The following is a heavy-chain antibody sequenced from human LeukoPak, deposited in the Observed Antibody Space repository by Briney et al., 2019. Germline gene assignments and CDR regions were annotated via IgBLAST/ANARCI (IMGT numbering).Heavy chain of an antibody. D-gene: IGHD2-15*01. Sequence: GGSLRLSCAASGFTFSSYSMNWVRQAPGMGLEWVSSISNSSSYIYYADSVKGRFTISRDNAKNSLYLQMNSLRAEDTAVYYCARDRRVVVVAATLVYWGQGTLVTVSS. CDR3: ARDRRVVVVAATLVY. J-gene: IGHJ4*02. V-gene: IGHV3-21*01. CDR1: GFTFSSYS. CDR2: ISNSSSYI.